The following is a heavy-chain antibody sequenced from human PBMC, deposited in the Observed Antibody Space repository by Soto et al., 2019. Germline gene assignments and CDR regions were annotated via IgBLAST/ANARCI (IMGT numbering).Heavy chain of an antibody. CDR2: IWYDGNNK. CDR1: GFTFSSYG. Sequence: QVQLVESGGGVVQPGRSLRLSCAASGFTFSSYGMHWVRQAPGKGLEWVSSIWYDGNNKYYADSVKGRFTISRDNSRYTLFLQMNRLRAEDTARYYCVGRGNQNWGDYWGQGTQVTVSS. D-gene: IGHD7-27*01. CDR3: VGRGNQNWGDY. J-gene: IGHJ4*02. V-gene: IGHV3-33*01.